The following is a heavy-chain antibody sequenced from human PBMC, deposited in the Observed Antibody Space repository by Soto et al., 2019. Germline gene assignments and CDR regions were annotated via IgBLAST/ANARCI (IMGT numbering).Heavy chain of an antibody. CDR3: ARSGKGVVRGPIGSPAGWFDP. V-gene: IGHV4-59*12. Sequence: ETLSLTCTVSGAPITINYWSWIRQAPGKGLEWIGYIYYSGSTTYNPSLKSRVTMSADTSKDQFSLKLSSVTAADTAVYFCARSGKGVVRGPIGSPAGWFDPWGRGTLVTVSS. J-gene: IGHJ5*02. D-gene: IGHD3-10*01. CDR2: IYYSGST. CDR1: GAPITINY.